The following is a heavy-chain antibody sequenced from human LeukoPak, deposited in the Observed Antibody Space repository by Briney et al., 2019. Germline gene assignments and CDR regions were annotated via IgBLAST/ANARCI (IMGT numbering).Heavy chain of an antibody. CDR3: ARERYYGSGRKTRGHYMDV. J-gene: IGHJ6*03. CDR1: GGSFSGYY. CDR2: INHSGST. D-gene: IGHD3-10*01. Sequence: PSETLSLTCAVYGGSFSGYYWSWIRQPPGKGLEWIGEINHSGSTNYNPSLKSRVTISVDTSKNQFSLKLSSVTAADTAVYYCARERYYGSGRKTRGHYMDVWGKGTTVTVSS. V-gene: IGHV4-34*01.